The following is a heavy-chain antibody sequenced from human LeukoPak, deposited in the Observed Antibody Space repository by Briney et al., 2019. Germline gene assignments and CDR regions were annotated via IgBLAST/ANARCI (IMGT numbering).Heavy chain of an antibody. V-gene: IGHV3-74*01. CDR3: ARVIMVRGVISHFDY. J-gene: IGHJ4*02. CDR1: GFTFSSYW. CDR2: INSDGSST. Sequence: GGSLRLSCAASGFTFSSYWMHWVRQAPGKGLVWVSRINSDGSSTSYADSVKGRFTISRDNAKNTLYLQMNSLRAEDTAVYYCARVIMVRGVISHFDYWGQGTLVTVSS. D-gene: IGHD3-10*01.